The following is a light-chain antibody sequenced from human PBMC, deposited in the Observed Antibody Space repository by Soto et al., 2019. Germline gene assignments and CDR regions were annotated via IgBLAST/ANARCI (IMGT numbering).Light chain of an antibody. Sequence: DIQMTQSPSSLSASFGDRVTMTCRASQGIGIYLAWFQQRPGNTPKLLIYAASTLQSGVPSRFSGSVSGTDFTLTISSLQPEDVSTYYCQKYNSAPLTFGGGTRVEIK. CDR3: QKYNSAPLT. V-gene: IGKV1-27*01. CDR2: AAS. CDR1: QGIGIY. J-gene: IGKJ4*01.